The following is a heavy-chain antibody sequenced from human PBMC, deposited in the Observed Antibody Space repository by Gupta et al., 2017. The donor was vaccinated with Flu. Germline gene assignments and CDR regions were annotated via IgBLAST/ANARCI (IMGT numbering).Heavy chain of an antibody. CDR3: ARSKDYYDILTGYSSDYYGMDV. CDR1: GFTFSSYW. D-gene: IGHD3-9*01. Sequence: EVQLVESGGGLVQPGGSLSLSCAASGFTFSSYWMHWVRQAPGKGLVWVSRINSDGSSTSYADSVKGRFTISRDNAKNTLYLQMNSLRAEDTAVYYCARSKDYYDILTGYSSDYYGMDVWGQGTTVTVSS. CDR2: INSDGSST. V-gene: IGHV3-74*01. J-gene: IGHJ6*02.